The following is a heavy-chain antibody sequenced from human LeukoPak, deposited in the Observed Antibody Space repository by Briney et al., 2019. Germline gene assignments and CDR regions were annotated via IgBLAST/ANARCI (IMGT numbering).Heavy chain of an antibody. CDR2: ISYSGST. V-gene: IGHV4-59*08. CDR3: ARLTARSWFDP. J-gene: IGHJ5*02. D-gene: IGHD1-14*01. CDR1: GGSISSDY. Sequence: PSETLSLTGTVSGGSISSDYWSWIRQPPGKGLECIGYISYSGSTNSNPSLKSRVTISIDTSKNQFSLKLTSVTATDTAVYYCARLTARSWFDPWGQGTLVTVSS.